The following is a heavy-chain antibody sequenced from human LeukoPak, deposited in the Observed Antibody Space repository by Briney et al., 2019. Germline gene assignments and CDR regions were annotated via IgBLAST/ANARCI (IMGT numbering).Heavy chain of an antibody. V-gene: IGHV3-23*01. CDR3: VKAIWFGEFQFFDY. CDR2: ISGSGGTT. CDR1: GFTLSSYA. D-gene: IGHD3-10*01. Sequence: GGSLRLSCAASGFTLSSYAMSWVRQAPGKGLEWVSTISGSGGTTYYADSVKGRFTISRDNSKNTLYLQMNSLRAEDTAVYYCVKAIWFGEFQFFDYWGQGTLVTVSS. J-gene: IGHJ4*02.